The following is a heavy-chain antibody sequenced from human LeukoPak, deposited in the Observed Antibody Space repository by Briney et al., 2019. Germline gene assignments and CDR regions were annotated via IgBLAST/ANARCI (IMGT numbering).Heavy chain of an antibody. J-gene: IGHJ6*02. CDR1: GGSISSYY. CDR2: IYYSGST. CDR3: VRDQGGYDFWSGYRDYYYYGMDV. Sequence: SETLSLTCTVSGGSISSYYWSWIRQPPGKGLEWIGYIYYSGSTNYNPSLKSRVTISVDTSKNQFSLKLSSVTAADTAVYYCVRDQGGYDFWSGYRDYYYYGMDVWGQGTTVTVSS. D-gene: IGHD3-3*01. V-gene: IGHV4-59*01.